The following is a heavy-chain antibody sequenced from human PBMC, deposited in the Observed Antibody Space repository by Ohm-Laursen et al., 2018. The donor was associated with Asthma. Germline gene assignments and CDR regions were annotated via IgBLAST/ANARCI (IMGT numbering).Heavy chain of an antibody. CDR1: GFTFRSYA. V-gene: IGHV3-30-3*01. CDR2: ISYDGSNK. J-gene: IGHJ4*02. D-gene: IGHD3-9*01. Sequence: SLRLSCSASGFTFRSYAMHWVRQAPGKGLEWVAVISYDGSNKYYADSVKGRFTISRDNSKNTLYLQMNSLRAEDTAVYYCARTPRSDILTGYYDYWGQGTLVTVSS. CDR3: ARTPRSDILTGYYDY.